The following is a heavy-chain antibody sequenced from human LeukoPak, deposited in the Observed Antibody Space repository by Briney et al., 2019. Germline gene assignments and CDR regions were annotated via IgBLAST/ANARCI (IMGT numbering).Heavy chain of an antibody. CDR2: INPNSGGT. J-gene: IGHJ4*02. D-gene: IGHD2-15*01. CDR1: GYTFTGYY. CDR3: ASVRGSARDGGYFDY. Sequence: GASVKVSCKASGYTFTGYYMHWVRQAPGQGLEWMGWINPNSGGTNYAQKVQGRVTMTRDTSISTAYMELSRLRSDDTAVYYCASVRGSARDGGYFDYWGQGTLVTVSS. V-gene: IGHV1-2*02.